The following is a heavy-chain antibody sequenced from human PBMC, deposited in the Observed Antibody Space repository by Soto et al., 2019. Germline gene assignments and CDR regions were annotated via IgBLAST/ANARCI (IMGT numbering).Heavy chain of an antibody. J-gene: IGHJ4*02. CDR1: GDSINDYY. V-gene: IGHV4-59*01. CDR3: ARASRNYFAY. CDR2: IYHSGST. Sequence: QVQLQESGPGLVKPSETLSLTCTVSGDSINDYYWSWIRQPPGKGLEWIGYIYHSGSTYYNPSLKSRVTISIDATKIQFSLKLNSVTAADTAVYYWARASRNYFAYWGQGTLVTVSS.